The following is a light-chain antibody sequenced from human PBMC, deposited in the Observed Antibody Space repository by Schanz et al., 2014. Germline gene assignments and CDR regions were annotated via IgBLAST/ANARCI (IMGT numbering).Light chain of an antibody. CDR1: SSDVGGYNY. J-gene: IGLJ3*02. Sequence: QSALTQPASVSGSPGQSITISCTGTSSDVGGYNYVSWYQQHPGKAPKLLIYEVTKRPSGVPDRFSGSKSGNTASLTVSGLQAEDEADYFCSSYTSSNTVVFGGGTKLTVL. CDR3: SSYTSSNTVV. V-gene: IGLV2-14*01. CDR2: EVT.